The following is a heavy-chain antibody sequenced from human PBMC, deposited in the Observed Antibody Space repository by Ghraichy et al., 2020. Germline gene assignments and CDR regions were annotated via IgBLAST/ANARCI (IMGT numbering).Heavy chain of an antibody. CDR2: ISGSGGST. CDR1: GFTFSSYV. V-gene: IGHV3-23*01. Sequence: GGSLRLSCAASGFTFSSYVLSWVRQAPGKGLEWVAAISGSGGSTYYPEPVSGRFTISRDNSKNTLYLQMNSLRVEDTAVYYCAKAWGYCSGGTCPSYNWFDPWGQGTLVTVSS. D-gene: IGHD2-15*01. CDR3: AKAWGYCSGGTCPSYNWFDP. J-gene: IGHJ5*02.